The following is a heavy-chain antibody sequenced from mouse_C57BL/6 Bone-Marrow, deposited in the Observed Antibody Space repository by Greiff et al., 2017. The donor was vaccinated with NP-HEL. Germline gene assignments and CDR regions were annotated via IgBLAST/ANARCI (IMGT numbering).Heavy chain of an antibody. J-gene: IGHJ3*01. Sequence: VQLQQSGPELVKPGASVKIPCKASGYTFTDYNMDWVKQSHGKSLEWIGDINPNNGGTIYNQKFKGKATLTVDKSSSTAYMELRSLTSEDTAVYYCATNYDGYYLAWFAYWGQGTLVTVSA. D-gene: IGHD2-3*01. CDR1: GYTFTDYN. V-gene: IGHV1-18*01. CDR2: INPNNGGT. CDR3: ATNYDGYYLAWFAY.